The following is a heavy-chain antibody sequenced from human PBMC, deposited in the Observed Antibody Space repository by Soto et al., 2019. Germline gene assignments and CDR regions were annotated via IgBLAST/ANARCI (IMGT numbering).Heavy chain of an antibody. CDR3: ARTGYSGYDYLDPYYYYYMDV. D-gene: IGHD5-12*01. CDR2: IVVGSGNT. Sequence: GASVKVSCKASGFTFTSSAVQWVRQARGQRLEWIGWIVVGSGNTNYAQKFQERVTITRDMSTSTAYMELSSLRSEDTAVYYCARTGYSGYDYLDPYYYYYMDVWGKGTTVTVSS. V-gene: IGHV1-58*01. CDR1: GFTFTSSA. J-gene: IGHJ6*03.